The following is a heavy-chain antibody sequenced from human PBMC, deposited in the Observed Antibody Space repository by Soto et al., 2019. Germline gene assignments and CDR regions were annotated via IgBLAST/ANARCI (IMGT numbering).Heavy chain of an antibody. CDR3: ARRYGDYFDY. J-gene: IGHJ4*02. CDR2: IYYSGST. Sequence: QVQLQESGPGLVKPSETLSLTCTVSGGSISSYYLSWIRQPPGKGLEWIGYIYYSGSTNYNPSLKSRVTISVDTSKNQFSLKLSSVTAADTAVYYCARRYGDYFDYWGQGTLVTVSS. V-gene: IGHV4-59*08. D-gene: IGHD4-17*01. CDR1: GGSISSYY.